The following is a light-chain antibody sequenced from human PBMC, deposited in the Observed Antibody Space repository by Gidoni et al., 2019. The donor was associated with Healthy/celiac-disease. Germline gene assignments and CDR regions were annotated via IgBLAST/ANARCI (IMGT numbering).Light chain of an antibody. Sequence: DIVMTQSPDSLAVSLGERATINCKSSQSVLYSSNNKNYLAWYQQKPGQPPKLLIYWASTRESGVPDRFRGRGSGPDFTLTISSLQAEDVAVYSCQQYYSTPYTFGQGTKLEIK. CDR3: QQYYSTPYT. J-gene: IGKJ2*01. CDR2: WAS. V-gene: IGKV4-1*01. CDR1: QSVLYSSNNKNY.